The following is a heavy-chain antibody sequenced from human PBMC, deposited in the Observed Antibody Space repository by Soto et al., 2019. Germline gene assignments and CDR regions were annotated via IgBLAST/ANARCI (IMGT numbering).Heavy chain of an antibody. CDR1: GFTFSSYA. D-gene: IGHD2-15*01. J-gene: IGHJ3*02. CDR3: AKDYGRGRHLFDAFDI. CDR2: ISGSGGST. Sequence: EVQLLESGGGLVQPGGSLRLSCAASGFTFSSYAMSWVRQAPGKGLEWVSAISGSGGSTYYADSVKGRFTISRDNSKNPLYLQMNSLRAEDTAVYYCAKDYGRGRHLFDAFDIWGQGTMVTVSS. V-gene: IGHV3-23*01.